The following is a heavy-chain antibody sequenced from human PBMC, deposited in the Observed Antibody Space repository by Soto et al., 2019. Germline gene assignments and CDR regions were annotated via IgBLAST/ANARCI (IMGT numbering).Heavy chain of an antibody. CDR1: GYSSTSYA. J-gene: IGHJ4*02. D-gene: IGHD6-6*01. V-gene: IGHV1-3*01. Sequence: AAVKVSCTASGYSSTSYAMHWVRQAPGQRLEWMGWINGGNGNTKYSQKIQGRVTITRDTSASTAYMELSSLESEDTAVYYCAREAYRSSSAPFDYWGQGTLVTVSS. CDR3: AREAYRSSSAPFDY. CDR2: INGGNGNT.